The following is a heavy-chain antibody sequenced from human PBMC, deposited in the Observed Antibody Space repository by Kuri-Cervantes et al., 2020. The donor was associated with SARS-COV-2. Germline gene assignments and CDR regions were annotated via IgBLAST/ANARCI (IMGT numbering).Heavy chain of an antibody. Sequence: GSLRLSCTVSGGSISSSSYYWGWIRQPPGKGLEWIGSIYYTGSTYYNPSLQSRVTISVDTSKKQFSLKLRSVTAADTAIYYCARRRGAITGPGGYFDYWGQGALVTVSS. CDR1: GGSISSSSYY. CDR2: IYYTGST. V-gene: IGHV4-39*01. CDR3: ARRRGAITGPGGYFDY. D-gene: IGHD1-1*01. J-gene: IGHJ4*02.